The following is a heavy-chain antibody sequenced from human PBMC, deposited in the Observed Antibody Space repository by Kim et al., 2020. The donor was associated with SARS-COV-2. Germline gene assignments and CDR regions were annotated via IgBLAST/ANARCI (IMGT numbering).Heavy chain of an antibody. D-gene: IGHD3-22*01. J-gene: IGHJ4*02. V-gene: IGHV4-39*07. CDR3: ARDRLRNYYDSSGPFDY. CDR1: GGSISSSSYY. CDR2: IYYSGST. Sequence: SETLSLTCTVSGGSISSSSYYWGWIRQPPGKGLEWIGSIYYSGSTYYNPSLKSRVTISVDTSKNQFSLKLSSVTAADTAVYYCARDRLRNYYDSSGPFDYWGQGTLVTVSS.